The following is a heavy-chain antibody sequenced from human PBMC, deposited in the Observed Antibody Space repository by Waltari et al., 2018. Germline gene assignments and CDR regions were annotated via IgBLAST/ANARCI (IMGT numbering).Heavy chain of an antibody. CDR3: ARFGVPAAKGDY. CDR2: MKPNSGNT. D-gene: IGHD2-2*01. CDR1: GYTFTSYD. J-gene: IGHJ4*02. V-gene: IGHV1-8*01. Sequence: QVQLVQSGAEVQKPGASVTVSCKASGYTFTSYDINWVRQATGQGSEWMGWMKPNSGNTGYAQKFQGRVTMTRNTSISTAYMELSSLRSEDTAVYYCARFGVPAAKGDYWGQGTLVTVSS.